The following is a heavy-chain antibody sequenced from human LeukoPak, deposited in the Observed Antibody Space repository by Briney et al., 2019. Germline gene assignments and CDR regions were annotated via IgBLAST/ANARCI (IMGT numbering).Heavy chain of an antibody. D-gene: IGHD4-11*01. J-gene: IGHJ4*02. CDR1: GFTFSTDV. V-gene: IGHV3-23*01. CDR3: ATSYSKKY. Sequence: GGSLRLSCAASGFTFSTDVMSWVRQAPGKGLEWVSAISGSGDSTYYADAVKGRFNISRDNSKNTLYLQVSSLRAEDTAVYYCATSYSKKYWGQGTLVTVSS. CDR2: ISGSGDST.